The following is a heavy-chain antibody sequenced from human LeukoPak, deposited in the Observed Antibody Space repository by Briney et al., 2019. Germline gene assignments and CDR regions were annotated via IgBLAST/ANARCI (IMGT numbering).Heavy chain of an antibody. Sequence: PSETLSLTCAVYGGSFSGYYWSWIRQPPGKGLEWIGEINHSGSTNYNPSLKSRVTISVDTSKNQFSLKLSSETAADTAVYYCARVVGATLAWFDPWGQGTLVTVSS. CDR2: INHSGST. CDR3: ARVVGATLAWFDP. CDR1: GGSFSGYY. V-gene: IGHV4-34*01. D-gene: IGHD1-26*01. J-gene: IGHJ5*02.